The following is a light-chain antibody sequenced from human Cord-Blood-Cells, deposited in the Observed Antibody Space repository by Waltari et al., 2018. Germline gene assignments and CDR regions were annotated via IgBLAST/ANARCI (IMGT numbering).Light chain of an antibody. J-gene: IGLJ3*02. V-gene: IGLV2-23*01. Sequence: QSALTQPASVSGSPGQSITISCTGTRSDVWSYNLFSWYQQDPGKAPKLMIYEGSKRPSGVSNRFSGSKSGNTASLTISGLQAEDEADYYCCSYAGSSTWVFGGGTKLTVL. CDR1: RSDVWSYNL. CDR3: CSYAGSSTWV. CDR2: EGS.